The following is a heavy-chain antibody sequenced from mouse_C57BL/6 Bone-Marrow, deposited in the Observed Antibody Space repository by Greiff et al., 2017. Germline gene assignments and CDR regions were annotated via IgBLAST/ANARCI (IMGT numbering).Heavy chain of an antibody. D-gene: IGHD1-1*02. Sequence: VQLQQSGAELARPGTSVKLSCKASGYTFTSYGISWVKQRTGQGLAWIGELYPRSGNTYYNEKFKGKATLPADKSSSTAYMELRSLTSEDSAVYFCARGLCSMDYWGQGTSVTVSS. CDR3: ARGLCSMDY. CDR1: GYTFTSYG. V-gene: IGHV1-81*01. CDR2: LYPRSGNT. J-gene: IGHJ4*01.